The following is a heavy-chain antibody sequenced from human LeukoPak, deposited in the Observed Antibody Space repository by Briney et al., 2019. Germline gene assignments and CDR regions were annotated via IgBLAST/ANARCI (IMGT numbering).Heavy chain of an antibody. CDR3: ARDRTYYYDSSGDNWFDP. J-gene: IGHJ5*02. D-gene: IGHD3-22*01. V-gene: IGHV4-38-2*02. Sequence: SETLSLTCTVSGYSISSGYYWGWIRQPPGKGLEWIGSIYHSGSTYYNPSLKSRVTISVDTSKNQFSLKLSSVTAADTAVYYCARDRTYYYDSSGDNWFDPWGQGTLVTVSS. CDR2: IYHSGST. CDR1: GYSISSGYY.